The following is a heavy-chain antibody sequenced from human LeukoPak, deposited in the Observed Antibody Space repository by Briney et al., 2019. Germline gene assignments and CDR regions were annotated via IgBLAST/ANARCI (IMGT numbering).Heavy chain of an antibody. CDR1: GYTFTGYY. J-gene: IGHJ4*02. CDR3: ARDLVVVVKTLGY. D-gene: IGHD3-22*01. Sequence: ASVKVSCKASGYTFTGYYMHWVRQAPGQGLEWMGWINPNSGGTNYAQKFQGRVTMTRDTSISTAYMELSRLRSDDTAVYYCARDLVVVVKTLGYWGQGTLVTVSS. CDR2: INPNSGGT. V-gene: IGHV1-2*02.